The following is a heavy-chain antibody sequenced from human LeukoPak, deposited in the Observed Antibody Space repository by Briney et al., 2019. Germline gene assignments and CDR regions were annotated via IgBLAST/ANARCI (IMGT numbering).Heavy chain of an antibody. V-gene: IGHV3-23*01. Sequence: GGSLRLSCAASGFIFSHYAMSWVRQAPGKGLEWVSGISGRGASKYYADSVKGRFTISRDNSKNTLYLQMNSLRAEDTAVYYCAKGVVVAPDVTPFDYWGQGTLVTVSS. D-gene: IGHD2-2*01. CDR3: AKGVVVAPDVTPFDY. CDR1: GFIFSHYA. CDR2: ISGRGASK. J-gene: IGHJ4*02.